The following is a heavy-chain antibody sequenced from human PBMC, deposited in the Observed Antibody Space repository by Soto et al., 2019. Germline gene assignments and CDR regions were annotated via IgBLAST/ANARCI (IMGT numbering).Heavy chain of an antibody. D-gene: IGHD3-22*01. CDR1: GYTLTELS. CDR3: ATEPTYYDSSGSKGDY. V-gene: IGHV1-24*01. Sequence: ASVKVSCKVSGYTLTELSMHWVRQAPGKGLEWMGGFDPEDGETIYAQKFQGRVTMTEDTSTDTAYKELSSLRSEDTAVYYCATEPTYYDSSGSKGDYWGQGTLVTVSS. CDR2: FDPEDGET. J-gene: IGHJ4*02.